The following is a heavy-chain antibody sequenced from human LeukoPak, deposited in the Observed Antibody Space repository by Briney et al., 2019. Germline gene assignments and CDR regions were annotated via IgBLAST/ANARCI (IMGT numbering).Heavy chain of an antibody. J-gene: IGHJ4*02. Sequence: SETLSLTCAVYGGSLSGYYWSWIRQSPGKGLEWIGEMNHSGGVAYNPSLNGRVTISVDTSKNQFSLKLSSVTAADTAVYYCARGRGGSSWKSKRKPFDYWGQGTLVTVSS. CDR1: GGSLSGYY. CDR2: MNHSGGV. CDR3: ARGRGGSSWKSKRKPFDY. D-gene: IGHD6-13*01. V-gene: IGHV4-34*01.